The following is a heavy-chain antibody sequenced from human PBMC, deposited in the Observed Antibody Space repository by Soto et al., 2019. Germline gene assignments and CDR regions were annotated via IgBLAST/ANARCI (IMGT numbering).Heavy chain of an antibody. CDR1: GGSISSYY. D-gene: IGHD4-17*01. CDR2: IYYSGST. J-gene: IGHJ4*02. V-gene: IGHV4-59*08. CDR3: ARRYGPGFDH. Sequence: SETLSLTCTVSGGSISSYYWSWIRQPPGKGLECIGYIYYSGSTNYNPSLKSRVTISVDTSKNQFSLKLSSVTAADTAVYYCARRYGPGFDHWGKGTLVTVSS.